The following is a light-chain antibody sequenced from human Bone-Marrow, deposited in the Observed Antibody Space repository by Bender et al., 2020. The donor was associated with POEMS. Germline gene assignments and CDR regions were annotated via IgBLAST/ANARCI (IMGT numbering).Light chain of an antibody. CDR3: QSYDNSLGGWV. Sequence: QSALAQPASVSGSPGQSITISCTGTYYDIGSYNLVSWYQQHPGKAPKLMIYDVGNRPSGVSNRFSGSKSGNTASLTITGLQAEDEGDYYCQSYDNSLGGWVFGGGTKLTVL. J-gene: IGLJ3*02. CDR2: DVG. CDR1: YYDIGSYNL. V-gene: IGLV2-14*02.